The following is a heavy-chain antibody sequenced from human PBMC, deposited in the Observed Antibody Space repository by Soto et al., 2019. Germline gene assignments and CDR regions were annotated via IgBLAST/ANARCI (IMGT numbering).Heavy chain of an antibody. CDR1: GYTFTAYY. CDR3: ARDNYGPLDY. V-gene: IGHV1-2*02. CDR2: VDPNSGGT. D-gene: IGHD3-10*01. Sequence: QVQLVQSGAEVKKPGASVKVSCRPSGYTFTAYYIHWVRQAPGQGLEWMGWVDPNSGGTRDAKNFHGRVTMTRDTSAITVYLELNWLRSDDTARYFCARDNYGPLDYWGQGTLVTVSS. J-gene: IGHJ4*02.